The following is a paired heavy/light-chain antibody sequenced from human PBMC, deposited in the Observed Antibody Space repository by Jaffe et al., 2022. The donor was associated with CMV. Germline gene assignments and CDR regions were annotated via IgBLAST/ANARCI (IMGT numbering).Heavy chain of an antibody. CDR3: ARHITMIVVAPGWWFDP. V-gene: IGHV5-10-1*03. J-gene: IGHJ5*02. Sequence: EVQLVQSGAEVKKPGESLRISCKGSGYSFTSYWISWVRQMPGKGLEWMGRIDPSDSYTNYSPSFQGHVTISADKSISTAYLQWSSLKASDTAMYYCARHITMIVVAPGWWFDPWGQGTLVTVSS. CDR1: GYSFTSYW. D-gene: IGHD3-22*01. CDR2: IDPSDSYT.
Light chain of an antibody. J-gene: IGKJ4*01. Sequence: DIQLTQSPSFLSASVGDRVTITCRASQGISSYLAWYQQKPGKAPKLLIYAASTLQSGVPSRFSGSGSGTEFTLTISSLQPEDFATYYCQQLNSYPAFGGGTKVEIK. CDR3: QQLNSYPA. V-gene: IGKV1-9*01. CDR1: QGISSY. CDR2: AAS.